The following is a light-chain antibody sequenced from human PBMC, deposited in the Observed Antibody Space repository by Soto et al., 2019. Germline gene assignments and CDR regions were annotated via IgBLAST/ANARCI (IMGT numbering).Light chain of an antibody. V-gene: IGKV3-15*01. CDR2: GAS. CDR3: QQYNSWPPGT. Sequence: EIVMTQSPATLSVSPGERATLSCRASQSVSSNLAWYQQKPAQASRLLIYGASTRATGIPARFSGSGSGTEFTLTISSLQSEDFAVYYCQQYNSWPPGTFGQGTKVEVK. CDR1: QSVSSN. J-gene: IGKJ1*01.